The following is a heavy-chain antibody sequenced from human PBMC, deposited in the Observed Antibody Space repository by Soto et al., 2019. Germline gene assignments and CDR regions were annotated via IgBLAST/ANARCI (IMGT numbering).Heavy chain of an antibody. CDR2: IWYDGSNK. D-gene: IGHD1-26*01. V-gene: IGHV3-33*01. J-gene: IGHJ4*02. CDR1: GFAFSTFG. Sequence: QVQLVESGGGWFRPGGSRRLSLAASGFAFSTFGIHWVRRAPGKGLEWVAVIWYDGSNKYYADSVKGRFTISRDNSKNTLYLQMDSLRAEDTAVYYCARAVGPYDYWGQGTLVTVSS. CDR3: ARAVGPYDY.